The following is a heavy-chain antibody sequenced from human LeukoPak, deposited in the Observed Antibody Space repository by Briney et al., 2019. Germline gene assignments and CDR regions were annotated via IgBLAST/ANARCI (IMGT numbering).Heavy chain of an antibody. V-gene: IGHV4-4*02. CDR3: ATDAGGFQRWFGY. Sequence: SETLSLTCAVSGGSISSSNWRSWVRQPPGKGLEWIGEIYHSGSTNYNPSLKSRVTIPLDKSKNQFSLNLSSVTAADTAVYYCATDAGGFQRWFGYWGQGTLVTVSS. J-gene: IGHJ4*02. D-gene: IGHD3-10*01. CDR1: GGSISSSNW. CDR2: IYHSGST.